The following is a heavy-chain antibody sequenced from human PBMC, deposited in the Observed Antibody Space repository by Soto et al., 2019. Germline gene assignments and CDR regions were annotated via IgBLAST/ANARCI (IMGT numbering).Heavy chain of an antibody. CDR2: IYWDDDK. CDR3: AHAGDYDLLTFDH. Sequence: QITLKESGPTLVRPAQTLTLTCGFSGFSLSSYGMGVAWFRQPPGKALEWLALIYWDDDKRYSPSLKDRLAISKDTSSNQVVLTITNMDPGDTATYFFAHAGDYDLLTFDHWGPGTLFPVSS. CDR1: GFSLSSYGMG. J-gene: IGHJ4*02. V-gene: IGHV2-5*02. D-gene: IGHD4-17*01.